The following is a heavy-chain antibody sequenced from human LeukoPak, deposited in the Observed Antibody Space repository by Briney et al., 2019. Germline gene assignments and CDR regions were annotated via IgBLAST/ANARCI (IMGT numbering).Heavy chain of an antibody. D-gene: IGHD2-2*01. CDR2: IGYDGSNK. V-gene: IGHV3-30*02. J-gene: IGHJ5*02. Sequence: GGSLRLSCSASRFTFSSYGMHWVRQAPGKGLEWVAFIGYDGSNKYYADSVKGRFTISRDNSKNTLYLQMDSLRAEDTALYYCAKSLVPAKQSPFDLWGQGTLVTVSS. CDR1: RFTFSSYG. CDR3: AKSLVPAKQSPFDL.